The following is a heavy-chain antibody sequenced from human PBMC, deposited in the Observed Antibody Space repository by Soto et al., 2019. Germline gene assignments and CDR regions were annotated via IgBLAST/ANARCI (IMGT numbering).Heavy chain of an antibody. CDR3: ARESPLVSSTSFKFYYYGMEV. CDR1: GYTFSSYG. CDR2: ISAYNGNT. J-gene: IGHJ6*02. D-gene: IGHD2-2*01. Sequence: ASVKISCTASGYTFSSYGISWVRQAPGQGLEWMGWISAYNGNTNYAQKLQGRVTMTTDTSTSTAYMELRSLRSDDTAVYYCARESPLVSSTSFKFYYYGMEVWGQETMAIVSS. V-gene: IGHV1-18*01.